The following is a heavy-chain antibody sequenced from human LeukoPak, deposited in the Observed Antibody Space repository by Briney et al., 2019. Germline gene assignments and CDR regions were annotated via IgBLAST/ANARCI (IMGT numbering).Heavy chain of an antibody. CDR3: ARDLATRQRTGLYDS. CDR2: VNHGGST. CDR1: GGSFSSQY. D-gene: IGHD3-16*02. V-gene: IGHV4-34*01. Sequence: SETLSLTCAVFGGSFSSQYYSWIRQSPSKGLEWIGEVNHGGSTNFNPSLKSRVTISVDTSKNQFSLKLTSVTAADTAVYYCARDLATRQRTGLYDSWGQGALVTVSS. J-gene: IGHJ4*02.